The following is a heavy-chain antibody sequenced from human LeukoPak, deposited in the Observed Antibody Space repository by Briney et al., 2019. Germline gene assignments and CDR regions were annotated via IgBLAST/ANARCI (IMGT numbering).Heavy chain of an antibody. D-gene: IGHD1-26*01. J-gene: IGHJ4*02. CDR1: GFTFSLYA. CDR3: AKHNSGNFIYFDS. CDR2: ITGSGGTK. Sequence: PGGSLRLSCAASGFTFSLYAMSWVRQAPGKGLEWVSGITGSGGTKYYADSVKGRFTLSRDNSKNTLYLQMNSLGAEDTAVYYCAKHNSGNFIYFDSWGQGALVTVSS. V-gene: IGHV3-23*01.